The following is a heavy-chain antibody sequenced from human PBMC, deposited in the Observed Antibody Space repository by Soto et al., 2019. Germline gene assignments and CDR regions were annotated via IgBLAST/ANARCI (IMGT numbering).Heavy chain of an antibody. CDR2: IYYSGST. J-gene: IGHJ5*02. Sequence: QLQLQESGPGLVKPSETLSLTCTVSGGSISSSSYYWGWIRQPPGKGLEWIGSIYYSGSTYYNPSLKSRVPISLDTSKNQFSLKLSSVTAADTAVYYCASGNKAAMPDLGLDPWGQGTLVTVSS. D-gene: IGHD2-2*01. V-gene: IGHV4-39*01. CDR1: GGSISSSSYY. CDR3: ASGNKAAMPDLGLDP.